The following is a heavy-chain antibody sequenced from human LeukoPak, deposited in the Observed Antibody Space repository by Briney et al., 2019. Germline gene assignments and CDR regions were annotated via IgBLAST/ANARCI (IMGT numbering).Heavy chain of an antibody. V-gene: IGHV3-30-3*01. CDR3: ARDGYSGYDTVRPKLAAAGFYYGMDV. D-gene: IGHD5-12*01. Sequence: PGGSLRLSCAASGFTFSSYAMHWVRQAPGKGLEWVAVISYDGSNKYYADSVKGRFTISRDNSKNTLYLQMNSLRAEDTAVYYCARDGYSGYDTVRPKLAAAGFYYGMDVWGQGTTVTVSS. CDR1: GFTFSSYA. J-gene: IGHJ6*02. CDR2: ISYDGSNK.